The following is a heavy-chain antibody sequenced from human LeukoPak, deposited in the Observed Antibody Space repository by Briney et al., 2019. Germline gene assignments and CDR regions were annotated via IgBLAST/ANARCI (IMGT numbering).Heavy chain of an antibody. V-gene: IGHV3-53*01. Sequence: GGSLRLSCAASGFTVSSNYMRWVRQAPGKGLEWVSVIYSGGTTSYADSVKGRFTISRDLSKITVYLQMNSLRAEDTAVYYCAQDRGARYPFGMDVWGQGTTVTVSS. D-gene: IGHD2-2*01. CDR3: AQDRGARYPFGMDV. CDR1: GFTVSSNY. CDR2: IYSGGTT. J-gene: IGHJ6*02.